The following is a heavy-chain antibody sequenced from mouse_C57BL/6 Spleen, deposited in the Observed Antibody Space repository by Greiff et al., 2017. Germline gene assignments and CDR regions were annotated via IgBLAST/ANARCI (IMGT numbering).Heavy chain of an antibody. V-gene: IGHV1-39*01. Sequence: VQLKESGPELVKPGASVKISCKASGYSFTDYNMNWVKQSNGKSLEWIGVINPNYGTTSYNQKFKGKATLTVDQSSSTAYMQLNSLTSEDSAVYYCARSEYYGSSPFAYWGQGTLVTVSA. CDR2: INPNYGTT. CDR1: GYSFTDYN. D-gene: IGHD1-1*01. CDR3: ARSEYYGSSPFAY. J-gene: IGHJ3*01.